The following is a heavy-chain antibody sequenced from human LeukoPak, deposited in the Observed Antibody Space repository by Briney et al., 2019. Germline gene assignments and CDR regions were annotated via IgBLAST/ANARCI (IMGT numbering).Heavy chain of an antibody. CDR1: GFTFSSYG. CDR3: AKEPFAYDGSGYTDY. Sequence: GGSMRLSCAASGFTFSSYGMRWVRQAPGKGLEWVAVISYDGSNKYYADSVKGRFTISRDNSKNTLYLQMNSLRAEDTAVYYCAKEPFAYDGSGYTDYWGQGTLVTVSS. D-gene: IGHD3-22*01. CDR2: ISYDGSNK. J-gene: IGHJ4*02. V-gene: IGHV3-30*18.